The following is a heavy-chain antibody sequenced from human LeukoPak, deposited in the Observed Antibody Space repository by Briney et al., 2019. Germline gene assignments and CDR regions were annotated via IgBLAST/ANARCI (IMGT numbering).Heavy chain of an antibody. D-gene: IGHD6-19*01. V-gene: IGHV3-23*01. Sequence: GGSLRLSCAASGFTFSSYAMSWVRQAPGKGLEWVSAISGSGGSTYYADSVKGRFTISRDNSKNTLYLQMNSLRAEDTAVYYCAEVAGHAYYYYGMDVWGQGTTVTVSS. CDR3: AEVAGHAYYYYGMDV. J-gene: IGHJ6*02. CDR1: GFTFSSYA. CDR2: ISGSGGST.